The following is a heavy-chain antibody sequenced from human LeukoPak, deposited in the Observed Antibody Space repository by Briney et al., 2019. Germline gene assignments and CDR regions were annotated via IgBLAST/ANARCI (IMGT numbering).Heavy chain of an antibody. CDR3: ARRTMWDTNGWLSPDY. Sequence: GASVKVSCKASGYTFTSYDINWVRQATGQGREWMGWMNPNSGNTGYAQKFQGRVTMTRNTSISTAYMELSSLRSEDTAVYYCARRTMWDTNGWLSPDYWGQGTLVTVSS. CDR2: MNPNSGNT. V-gene: IGHV1-8*01. J-gene: IGHJ4*02. D-gene: IGHD6-19*01. CDR1: GYTFTSYD.